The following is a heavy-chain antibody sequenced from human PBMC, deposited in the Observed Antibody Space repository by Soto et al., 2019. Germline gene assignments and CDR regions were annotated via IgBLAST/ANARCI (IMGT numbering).Heavy chain of an antibody. V-gene: IGHV4-59*01. CDR3: ARAIYGSGSYHPPFDY. CDR1: GGSISSYY. D-gene: IGHD3-10*01. Sequence: QVQLQESGPGLVKPSETLSLTCTVSGGSISSYYWSWIRQPPGKGLEWIGYIYYSGSTNYNPSLKSRVTISVDTSKNQFSLKLSSVTAADTAVYYWARAIYGSGSYHPPFDYWGQGTLVTVSS. J-gene: IGHJ4*02. CDR2: IYYSGST.